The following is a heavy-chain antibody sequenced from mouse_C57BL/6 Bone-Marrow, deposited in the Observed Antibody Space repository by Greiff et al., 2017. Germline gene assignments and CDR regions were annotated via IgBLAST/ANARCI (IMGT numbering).Heavy chain of an antibody. J-gene: IGHJ1*03. D-gene: IGHD1-1*01. Sequence: QVQLQQPGAELVKPGASVKMSCKASGYTFTSYWITWVKQRPGQGLEWIGDIYPGSGSTNYNEKFKSKATLTVDTSSSTAYMQLSSLTSEDSAVYYCARYLSATVVHWYFDVWGTGTTVTVSS. CDR2: IYPGSGST. CDR1: GYTFTSYW. V-gene: IGHV1-55*01. CDR3: ARYLSATVVHWYFDV.